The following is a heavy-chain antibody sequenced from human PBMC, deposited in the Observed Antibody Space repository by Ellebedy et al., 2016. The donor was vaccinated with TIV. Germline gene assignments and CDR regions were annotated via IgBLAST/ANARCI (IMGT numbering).Heavy chain of an antibody. J-gene: IGHJ4*02. CDR3: ATEGWELPRSFDY. D-gene: IGHD1-26*01. Sequence: AASVKVSCKASGYTFTSYGISWVRQAPGQGLEWMGWISAYNGNTNYAQKLQGRVTMTTDTSASTAYMELSSLRSEDTAVYYCATEGWELPRSFDYWGQGTLVTVSS. CDR2: ISAYNGNT. CDR1: GYTFTSYG. V-gene: IGHV1-18*01.